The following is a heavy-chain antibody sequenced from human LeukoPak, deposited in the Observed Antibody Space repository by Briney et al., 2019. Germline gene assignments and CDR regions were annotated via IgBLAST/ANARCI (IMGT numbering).Heavy chain of an antibody. J-gene: IGHJ6*03. Sequence: GGSLRLSCAASGLTFSSYGMHWVRQAPGKGLEWVAFIRYDGSNKYYADSVKGRFTISRDNSKNTLYLQMNSLRAEDTALYHCARWGLRRYYMDVWGKGTTVTVSS. CDR3: ARWGLRRYYMDV. CDR1: GLTFSSYG. V-gene: IGHV3-30*02. CDR2: IRYDGSNK. D-gene: IGHD3-16*01.